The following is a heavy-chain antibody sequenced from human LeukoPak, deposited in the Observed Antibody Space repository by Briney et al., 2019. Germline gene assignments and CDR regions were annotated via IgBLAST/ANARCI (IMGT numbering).Heavy chain of an antibody. CDR3: AREGAVVPAAIPAHQDY. J-gene: IGHJ4*02. CDR2: IIPILGIA. D-gene: IGHD2-2*01. Sequence: SVKVSCKASGGTFSSYAISWVRQAPGQGLEWMGRIIPILGIANYAHKFQGRVTITADKSTSTAYMELSSLRSEDTAVYYCAREGAVVPAAIPAHQDYWGQGTLVTVSS. CDR1: GGTFSSYA. V-gene: IGHV1-69*04.